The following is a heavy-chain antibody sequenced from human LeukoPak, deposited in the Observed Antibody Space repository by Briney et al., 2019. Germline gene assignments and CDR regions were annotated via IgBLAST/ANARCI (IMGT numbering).Heavy chain of an antibody. D-gene: IGHD3-22*01. CDR3: ARDREGSYYYDSSGYCDY. CDR1: GFTFSSYG. CDR2: IRYDGSNK. J-gene: IGHJ4*02. Sequence: PGGSLRLSCAASGFTFSSYGMHWVRQASGKGLEWVAFIRYDGSNKYYADSVKGRFTISRDNAKNSLYLQMNSLRAEDTAVYYCARDREGSYYYDSSGYCDYWGQGTLVTVSS. V-gene: IGHV3-30*02.